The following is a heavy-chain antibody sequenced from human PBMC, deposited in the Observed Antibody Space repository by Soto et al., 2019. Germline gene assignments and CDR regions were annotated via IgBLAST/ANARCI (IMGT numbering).Heavy chain of an antibody. CDR3: ASSCDSSTSCFPYYYYGMDV. Sequence: ASVKVSCKASGYTFTGYYMHWVRQAPGQGLEWMGWINPNSGGTNYAQKFQGRVTMTRDTSISTAYMELSRLRSDDTAVYYCASSCDSSTSCFPYYYYGMDVWGQGTTVTVS. CDR2: INPNSGGT. D-gene: IGHD2-2*01. CDR1: GYTFTGYY. J-gene: IGHJ6*02. V-gene: IGHV1-2*02.